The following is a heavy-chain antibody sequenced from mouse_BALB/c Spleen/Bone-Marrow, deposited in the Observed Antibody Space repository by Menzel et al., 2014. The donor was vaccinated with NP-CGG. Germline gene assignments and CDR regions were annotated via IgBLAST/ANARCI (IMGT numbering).Heavy chain of an antibody. CDR3: ARDARRDAMDY. Sequence: DVMLVESGGGSVQPGGSLRLSCATSGFTFSDFYMEWVRQPPGKRLEWIAASRNKANDYTTEYSASVKGRFIVSRDTSQSILYLQMNALRAEDTAIYYCARDARRDAMDYWGQGTSVTVSS. CDR2: SRNKANDYTT. V-gene: IGHV7-1*02. J-gene: IGHJ4*01. CDR1: GFTFSDFY.